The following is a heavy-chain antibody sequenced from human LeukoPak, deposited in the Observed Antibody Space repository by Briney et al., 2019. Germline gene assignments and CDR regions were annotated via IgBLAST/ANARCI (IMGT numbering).Heavy chain of an antibody. Sequence: KTSETLSLTCTVSGAPFSNYYWSWIRQPPGKGLEWIGHIIYSGLTKYNPSLMSRVTMSADSSKNQLSLKLSSVTAADTAVYYCARTPYHDYGGWFDPWGQGTLVTVSS. CDR3: ARTPYHDYGGWFDP. CDR2: IIYSGLT. J-gene: IGHJ5*02. V-gene: IGHV4-59*01. CDR1: GAPFSNYY. D-gene: IGHD4-23*01.